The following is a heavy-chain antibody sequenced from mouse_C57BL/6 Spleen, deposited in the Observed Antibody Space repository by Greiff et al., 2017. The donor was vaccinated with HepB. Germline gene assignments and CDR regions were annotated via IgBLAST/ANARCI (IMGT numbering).Heavy chain of an antibody. J-gene: IGHJ2*01. D-gene: IGHD4-1*01. CDR2: ISSGSSTI. Sequence: DVKLQESGGGLVKPGGSLKLSCAASGFTFSDYGMHWVRQAPEKGLEWVAYISSGSSTIYYADTVKGRFTISRDNAKNTLFLQMTSRRSEDTAMYYCAIRGTGTIDYWGQGTTLTVSS. CDR1: GFTFSDYG. V-gene: IGHV5-17*01. CDR3: AIRGTGTIDY.